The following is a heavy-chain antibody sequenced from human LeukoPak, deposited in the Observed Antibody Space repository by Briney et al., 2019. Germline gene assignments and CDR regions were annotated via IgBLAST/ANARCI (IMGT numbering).Heavy chain of an antibody. CDR1: GDSISSSSYY. CDR2: IYYSGNS. V-gene: IGHV4-39*02. CDR3: ARDTMVRGVTTTGPYYSYYMDV. D-gene: IGHD3-10*01. J-gene: IGHJ6*03. Sequence: SETLSLTCTVSGDSISSSSYYWGWIRQPPGKGLEWIGNIYYSGNSYYNPPLKSRVTISVDTSKNQFSLKMSSVTAADTAVYYCARDTMVRGVTTTGPYYSYYMDVWGKGTTVTVSS.